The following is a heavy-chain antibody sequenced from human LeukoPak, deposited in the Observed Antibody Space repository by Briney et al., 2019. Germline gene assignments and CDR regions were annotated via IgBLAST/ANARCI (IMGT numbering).Heavy chain of an antibody. V-gene: IGHV3-13*01. CDR2: IGTAGDT. D-gene: IGHD2-15*01. Sequence: PGGSLRLSCAASGFTFSSYDMHWVRQATGKGLEWVSAIGTAGDTYYSGSVKGRFTISRENAKNSLYLQMNSLRAEDTAVYYCARAAPRVPTYCSGGSCYPKLYGMDVWGQGTTVTVSS. CDR1: GFTFSSYD. J-gene: IGHJ6*02. CDR3: ARAAPRVPTYCSGGSCYPKLYGMDV.